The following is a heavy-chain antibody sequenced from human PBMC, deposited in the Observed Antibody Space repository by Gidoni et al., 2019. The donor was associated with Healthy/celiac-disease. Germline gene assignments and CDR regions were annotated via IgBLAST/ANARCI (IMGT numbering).Heavy chain of an antibody. V-gene: IGHV3-7*03. J-gene: IGHJ2*01. Sequence: RLSCAASGFTFNNHWMNWFRQTPGKGLEWVANIKQDGSDKYYVNSVKGRFTISRDNAQNSLFLQMNSLRVEDTAVYYCARGFDLWGRGTLVTVSS. CDR3: ARGFDL. CDR2: IKQDGSDK. CDR1: GFTFNNHW.